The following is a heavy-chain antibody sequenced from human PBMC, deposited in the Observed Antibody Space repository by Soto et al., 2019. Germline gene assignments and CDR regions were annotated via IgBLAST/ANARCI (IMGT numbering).Heavy chain of an antibody. CDR1: GGTFSSYA. J-gene: IGHJ4*02. V-gene: IGHV1-69*13. CDR2: ITPIFGTA. CDR3: ASRPYCGGDCYFGHFDY. Sequence: SVKVSCKASGGTFSSYAISWVRQAPGQGLEWMGGITPIFGTANYAQKFQGRVTITADESTSTAYMELSSLRSEDTAVYYCASRPYCGGDCYFGHFDYWGQGTLVTVSS. D-gene: IGHD2-21*02.